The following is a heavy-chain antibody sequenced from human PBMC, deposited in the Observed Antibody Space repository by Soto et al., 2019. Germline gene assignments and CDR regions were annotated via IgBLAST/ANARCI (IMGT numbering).Heavy chain of an antibody. J-gene: IGHJ6*02. CDR2: IYWNDDK. CDR1: GFSPSTSDVN. D-gene: IGHD3-9*01. Sequence: KESGPTLVKPTQTLTLTCACSGFSPSTSDVNVGWIRQPPGKALEWLARIYWNDDKRYSPSLKSRLTITKDTSKNQEVLTMTNMDPVDTATYYWAHLRAPLRRRYFDWSSTESKYYYYGMDVWGQGTTVTVSS. CDR3: AHLRAPLRRRYFDWSSTESKYYYYGMDV. V-gene: IGHV2-5*01.